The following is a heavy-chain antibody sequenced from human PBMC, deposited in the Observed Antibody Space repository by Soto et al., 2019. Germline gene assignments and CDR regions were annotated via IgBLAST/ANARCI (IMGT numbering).Heavy chain of an antibody. J-gene: IGHJ4*02. D-gene: IGHD3-10*01. V-gene: IGHV4-31*03. CDR2: IYYSGST. Sequence: QVQLQESGPGLVKPSQTLSLTCTVSGGSISSGGYYWSWIRQHPGKGLEWIRYIYYSGSTYYNPSLKSRVTISVDTSKNQFSLKLSSVTAADTAVYYCGGLYGSGSYYNSDYWGQGTLVTVSS. CDR3: GGLYGSGSYYNSDY. CDR1: GGSISSGGYY.